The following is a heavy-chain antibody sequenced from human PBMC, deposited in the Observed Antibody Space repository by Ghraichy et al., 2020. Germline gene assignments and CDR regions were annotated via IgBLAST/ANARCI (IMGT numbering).Heavy chain of an antibody. V-gene: IGHV4-34*01. CDR1: GGSFSGYY. J-gene: IGHJ6*02. CDR2: INHSGST. Sequence: SETLSFTCAVYGGSFSGYYWSWIRQPPGKGLEWIGKINHSGSTNYNPSLKSRVTISVDTSKNQFSLKLNSVTAADTAVYYCASLDSSGYYGINYYGMDAWGQGTTVTVSS. CDR3: ASLDSSGYYGINYYGMDA. D-gene: IGHD3-22*01.